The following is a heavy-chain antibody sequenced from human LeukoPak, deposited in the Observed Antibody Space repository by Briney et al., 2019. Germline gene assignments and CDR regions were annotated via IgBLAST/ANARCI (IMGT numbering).Heavy chain of an antibody. CDR1: GGSISSSSYY. D-gene: IGHD6-6*01. CDR2: IYYSGST. Sequence: SETLSLTCTVSGGSISSSSYYWGWIRQPPGKGLEWIGSIYYSGSTYYNPSLKSRVTISVDTSKNQFSLKLSSVSAADTAVYYCARRIAARPFDYWGQGTLVTVSS. V-gene: IGHV4-39*01. J-gene: IGHJ4*02. CDR3: ARRIAARPFDY.